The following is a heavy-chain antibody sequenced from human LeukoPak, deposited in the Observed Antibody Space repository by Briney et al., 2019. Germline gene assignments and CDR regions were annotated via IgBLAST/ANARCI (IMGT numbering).Heavy chain of an antibody. J-gene: IGHJ4*02. Sequence: GGSLRLSCVASGFTFSSHWMHWVRQVPGKGLVWVSRIDYEGGTTDYADSVEGRFTISRDNARNTLYLQMNSLRAEDTAVYYCARDFEMATITDYWGQGTLVTVSS. CDR1: GFTFSSHW. CDR3: ARDFEMATITDY. D-gene: IGHD5-24*01. V-gene: IGHV3-74*01. CDR2: IDYEGGTT.